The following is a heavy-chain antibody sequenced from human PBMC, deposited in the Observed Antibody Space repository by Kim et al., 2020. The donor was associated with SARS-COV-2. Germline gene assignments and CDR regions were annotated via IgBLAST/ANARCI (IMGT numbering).Heavy chain of an antibody. CDR1: GFTFSDYY. CDR2: ISSSGSTI. J-gene: IGHJ6*03. CDR3: ARIPYCSSTSCYLFYYYYYMDV. Sequence: GGSLRLSCAASGFTFSDYYMSWIRQAPGKGLEWVSYISSSGSTIYYADSVKGRFTISRDNAKNSLYLQMNSLRAEDTAVYYCARIPYCSSTSCYLFYYYYYMDVWGKGTTVTVSS. D-gene: IGHD2-2*01. V-gene: IGHV3-11*01.